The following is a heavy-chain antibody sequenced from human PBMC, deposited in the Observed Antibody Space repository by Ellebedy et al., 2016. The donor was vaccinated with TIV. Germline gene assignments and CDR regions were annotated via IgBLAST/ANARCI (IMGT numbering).Heavy chain of an antibody. Sequence: GESLKISCKGSGYSFTSYWIGWVRQMPGKGLEWMGIIYPGDSDTRYSPSFQGHVTISGDKSISTAYLQWSSLKASDTAMYYCATFSGSYYRRYYYGMDVWGQGTTVTVSS. D-gene: IGHD3-10*01. J-gene: IGHJ6*02. CDR3: ATFSGSYYRRYYYGMDV. CDR2: IYPGDSDT. V-gene: IGHV5-51*01. CDR1: GYSFTSYW.